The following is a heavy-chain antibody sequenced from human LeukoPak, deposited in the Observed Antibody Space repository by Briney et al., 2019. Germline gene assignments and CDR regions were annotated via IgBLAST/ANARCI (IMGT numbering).Heavy chain of an antibody. CDR1: GGTFSSYA. CDR3: ATTNYENYYGSGGYYFDY. J-gene: IGHJ4*02. CDR2: IIPIFGTA. V-gene: IGHV1-69*05. Sequence: GASVKVSCKASGGTFSSYAISWVRQALGQGLEWMGGIIPIFGTANYAQKFQGRVTITTDESTSTAYMELSSLRSEDTAVYYCATTNYENYYGSGGYYFDYWGQGTLVTVSS. D-gene: IGHD3-10*01.